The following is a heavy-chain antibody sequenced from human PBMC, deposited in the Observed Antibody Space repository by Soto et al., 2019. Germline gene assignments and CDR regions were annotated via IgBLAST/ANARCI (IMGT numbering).Heavy chain of an antibody. J-gene: IGHJ5*02. V-gene: IGHV3-7*04. Sequence: QPGGSLRLSCAASGFTFSSYWMSWVRQAPGKGLEWVANIKQDGSEKYYVDSVKGRFTISRDNAKNSLYLQMNSLRAEDTAVYYCARGCYDSRGSAFDPWGQGTLVTVSS. CDR1: GFTFSSYW. D-gene: IGHD3-22*01. CDR3: ARGCYDSRGSAFDP. CDR2: IKQDGSEK.